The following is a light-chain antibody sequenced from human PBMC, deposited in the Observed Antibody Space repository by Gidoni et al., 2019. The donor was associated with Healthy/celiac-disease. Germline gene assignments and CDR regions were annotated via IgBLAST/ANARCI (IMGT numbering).Light chain of an antibody. CDR1: KLGDKY. CDR2: QDS. J-gene: IGLJ2*01. CDR3: QAWDSSTAE. V-gene: IGLV3-1*01. Sequence: SYELTQPPSVSVSPGQTASITCSGDKLGDKYACLYQQKPGQAPVLVIYQDSKRPSGIPGRFSGSNPGNTATLTISGTQAMDEADYYCQAWDSSTAEFGGGTKLTVL.